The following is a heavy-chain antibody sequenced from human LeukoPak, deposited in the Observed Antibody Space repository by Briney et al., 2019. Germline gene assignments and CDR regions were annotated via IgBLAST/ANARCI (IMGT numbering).Heavy chain of an antibody. D-gene: IGHD6-13*01. J-gene: IGHJ4*02. Sequence: GGSLRLSCAASGFAFSSYSMNWVRQAPGKGLEWVSSISSSSSYIYYADSVKGRFTISRDNAKNSLYLQMNSLRAEDTAVYYCARMGFERAAAGPLYWGQGTLVTVSS. CDR2: ISSSSSYI. V-gene: IGHV3-21*01. CDR3: ARMGFERAAAGPLY. CDR1: GFAFSSYS.